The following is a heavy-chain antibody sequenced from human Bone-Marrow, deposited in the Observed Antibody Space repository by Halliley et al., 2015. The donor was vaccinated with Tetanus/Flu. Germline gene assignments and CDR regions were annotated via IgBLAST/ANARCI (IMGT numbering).Heavy chain of an antibody. J-gene: IGHJ4*02. D-gene: IGHD3-10*01. CDR1: GGSIKSGGYY. V-gene: IGHV4-31*01. CDR2: IYYSGGP. CDR3: ARGNYYYGSGAHFDY. Sequence: LRLSCTVSGGSIKSGGYYWGWVPPPPREGLGWIGFIYYSGGPYYNPSLKSLVTISVDTSKNRFSLKLTSVTAADTAVYYCARGNYYYGSGAHFDYWGQGTLVTVSS.